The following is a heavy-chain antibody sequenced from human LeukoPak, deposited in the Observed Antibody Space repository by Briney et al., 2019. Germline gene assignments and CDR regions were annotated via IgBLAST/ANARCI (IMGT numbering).Heavy chain of an antibody. Sequence: PSETLSLTCTVSGSSINNYDWSWIRQPPGKGLEWIGYINYSGDTNSNPSLESRVTICVDTSRKQFSLRLNSVTAADTAVYFCARIYAGGSFFDYWGQGTLVTVSS. J-gene: IGHJ4*02. V-gene: IGHV4-59*08. D-gene: IGHD3-10*01. CDR1: GSSINNYD. CDR3: ARIYAGGSFFDY. CDR2: INYSGDT.